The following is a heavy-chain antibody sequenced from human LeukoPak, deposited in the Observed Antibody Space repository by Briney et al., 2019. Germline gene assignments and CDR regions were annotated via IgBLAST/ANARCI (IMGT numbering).Heavy chain of an antibody. CDR2: ISYDGSNK. CDR3: ARDRLREYSYGFSSFDY. V-gene: IGHV3-30-3*01. J-gene: IGHJ4*02. Sequence: GRSLRLSCAASGSTFSSYAMHWVRQAPGKGLEWVAVISYDGSNKYYADSVKGRFTISRDNSKNTLYLQMNSLRAEDTAVYYCARDRLREYSYGFSSFDYWGQGTLVTVSS. D-gene: IGHD5-18*01. CDR1: GSTFSSYA.